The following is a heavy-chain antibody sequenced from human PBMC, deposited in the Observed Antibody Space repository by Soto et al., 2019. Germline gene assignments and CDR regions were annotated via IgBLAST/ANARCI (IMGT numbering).Heavy chain of an antibody. CDR1: GGSISSYY. V-gene: IGHV4-59*01. D-gene: IGHD2-15*01. CDR3: ARASRTYCSGGSCYPFDY. J-gene: IGHJ4*02. CDR2: IYYSGST. Sequence: QVQLQESGPGLVKPSETLSLTCTVSGGSISSYYWSWIRQPPGKGLEWIGYIYYSGSTNYNPSLKSRVTISVDTSKNQFSLKLSSVTAADTAVYYCARASRTYCSGGSCYPFDYWGQGTLVTVSS.